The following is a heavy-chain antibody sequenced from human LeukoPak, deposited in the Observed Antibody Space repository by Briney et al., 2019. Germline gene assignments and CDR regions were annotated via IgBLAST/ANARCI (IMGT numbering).Heavy chain of an antibody. CDR1: GGSISSYY. V-gene: IGHV4-59*01. Sequence: TSETLSLTCTVSGGSISSYYWSWIRQPPGKGLEWIGYTYYSGSTNYNPSLKSRVTISVDTSKNQFSLKLSSVTAADTAVYYCARVNRYYDILTGYYDDAFDIWGQGTMVTVSS. J-gene: IGHJ3*02. CDR2: TYYSGST. D-gene: IGHD3-9*01. CDR3: ARVNRYYDILTGYYDDAFDI.